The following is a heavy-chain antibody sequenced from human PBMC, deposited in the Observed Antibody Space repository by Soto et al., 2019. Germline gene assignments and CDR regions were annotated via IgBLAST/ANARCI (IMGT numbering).Heavy chain of an antibody. J-gene: IGHJ5*02. D-gene: IGHD3-10*01. CDR2: IFYSGST. V-gene: IGHV4-39*01. CDR3: ARHWDEVRGSYGYYFDP. CDR1: GGSIRSSTYY. Sequence: PSETLSLTCTVSGGSIRSSTYYWGWIRQPPGKGLEWIGSIFYSGSTYYNPSLEHRVTISVDTSKNQFSLKLSSVTATDTAVYYCARHWDEVRGSYGYYFDPWGPGALVTVSS.